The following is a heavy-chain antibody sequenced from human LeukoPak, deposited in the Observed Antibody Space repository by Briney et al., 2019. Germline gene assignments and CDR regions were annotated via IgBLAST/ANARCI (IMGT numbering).Heavy chain of an antibody. CDR1: GFIVNNNY. Sequence: GRSLRLSCAASGFIVNNNYMIWVRQAPGKGLEWVSVIYDDETTYYADSVKGRFAISRDNSKNTLYLQMDSLRAEDTAVYYCARREINGYYLSWGQGTLVTVSS. D-gene: IGHD3-22*01. CDR3: ARREINGYYLS. J-gene: IGHJ5*02. CDR2: IYDDETT. V-gene: IGHV3-53*01.